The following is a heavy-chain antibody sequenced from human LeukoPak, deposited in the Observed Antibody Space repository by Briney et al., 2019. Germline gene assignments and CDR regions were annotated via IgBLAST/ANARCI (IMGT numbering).Heavy chain of an antibody. Sequence: PGGSLRLSCAASGFTFSSYSMNWVRQAPGKGLEWLSYISSSIGTTYYADSLKGRFTISRDNAKNSLYLQMNSLRAEDTAVYYCARLHIGYSSGWYANWFDPWGQGTLVTVSS. J-gene: IGHJ5*02. D-gene: IGHD6-19*01. CDR3: ARLHIGYSSGWYANWFDP. CDR1: GFTFSSYS. CDR2: ISSSIGTT. V-gene: IGHV3-48*04.